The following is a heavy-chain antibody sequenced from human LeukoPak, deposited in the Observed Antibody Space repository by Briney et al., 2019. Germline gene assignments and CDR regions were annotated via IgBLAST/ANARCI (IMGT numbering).Heavy chain of an antibody. J-gene: IGHJ5*02. CDR1: GFTFSSYV. Sequence: GGSLRLSCEASGFTFSSYVMTWVRQAPGKGLEWVSYISYSGSTTSYADSVKGRFTISRDNAKNSLYLQMNSLRAEDTAVYYCARAGPPAFDPWRQGTLVTVSS. V-gene: IGHV3-48*03. CDR3: ARAGPPAFDP. CDR2: ISYSGSTT.